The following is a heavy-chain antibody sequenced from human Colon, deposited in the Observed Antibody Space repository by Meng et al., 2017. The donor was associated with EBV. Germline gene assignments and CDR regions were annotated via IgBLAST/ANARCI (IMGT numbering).Heavy chain of an antibody. CDR3: VRDTRRGGGWFDP. CDR2: IYHGVNI. Sequence: PEYGSGLGRPSQTPSLTCAVSGDSITSGDYSWTWIRQPPGKGLEWIGYIYHGVNIYYTPSLRSRVTISVDKSRNQFSLKLTSVSAADTAVYYCVRDTRRGGGWFDPWGQGTLVTVSS. J-gene: IGHJ5*02. D-gene: IGHD3-10*01. CDR1: GDSITSGDYS. V-gene: IGHV4-30-2*01.